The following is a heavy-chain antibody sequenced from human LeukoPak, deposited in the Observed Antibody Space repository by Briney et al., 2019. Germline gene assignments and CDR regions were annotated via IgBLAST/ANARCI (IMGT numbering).Heavy chain of an antibody. CDR1: SDSISSGDYY. V-gene: IGHV4-30-4*01. D-gene: IGHD4-17*01. CDR2: INKKGGT. Sequence: PSQTLSLTCTVSSDSISSGDYYWSWIRQPAGKGLEFIGYINKKGGTFYNPPLKSRVSISIDTSKNQFSLKLTSVTAADTAVYFCAREHKSYGHYPYYFESWGQGTLVTVSS. J-gene: IGHJ4*02. CDR3: AREHKSYGHYPYYFES.